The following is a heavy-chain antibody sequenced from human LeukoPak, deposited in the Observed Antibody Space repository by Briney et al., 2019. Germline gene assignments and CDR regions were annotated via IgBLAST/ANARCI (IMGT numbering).Heavy chain of an antibody. D-gene: IGHD2-2*01. V-gene: IGHV3-64D*06. Sequence: GGSLPLTCSASGSTFSSYSLSWVRQAPGKGLEYVSAISTNGGGTYYADSVKGGFTISRDNSKYTLYLQMSSLRSEDTAVYYCVRELDTIGAIAFFAYWGQGTLVTVSS. J-gene: IGHJ4*02. CDR1: GSTFSSYS. CDR3: VRELDTIGAIAFFAY. CDR2: ISTNGGGT.